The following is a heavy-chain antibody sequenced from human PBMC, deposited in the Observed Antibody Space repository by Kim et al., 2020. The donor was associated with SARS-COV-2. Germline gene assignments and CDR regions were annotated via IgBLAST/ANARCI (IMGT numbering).Heavy chain of an antibody. CDR2: IIPIFGTA. J-gene: IGHJ6*02. V-gene: IGHV1-69*13. CDR3: ARGYGSGSYVGYYYYGMDV. CDR1: GGTFSSYA. D-gene: IGHD3-10*01. Sequence: SVKVSCKASGGTFSSYAISWVRQAPGQGLEWMGGIIPIFGTANYAQKFQGRVTITADESTSTAYMELSSLRSEDTAVYYCARGYGSGSYVGYYYYGMDVWGQGTTVTVSS.